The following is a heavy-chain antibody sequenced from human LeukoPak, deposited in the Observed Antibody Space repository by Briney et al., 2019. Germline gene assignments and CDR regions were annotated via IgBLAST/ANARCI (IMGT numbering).Heavy chain of an antibody. CDR3: ARDRPGRYCSTISCYSASPFDP. V-gene: IGHV1-69*13. J-gene: IGHJ5*02. CDR2: IIPIFGTA. CDR1: GGTVSRYP. Sequence: ASVKVSCKASGGTVSRYPISWVRQAPGQGLEWMEGIIPIFGTANYAQKFQGRVTITADESTSTAYMELSSLRSEDTAVYYCARDRPGRYCSTISCYSASPFDPWGQGTLVTVSS. D-gene: IGHD2-2*02.